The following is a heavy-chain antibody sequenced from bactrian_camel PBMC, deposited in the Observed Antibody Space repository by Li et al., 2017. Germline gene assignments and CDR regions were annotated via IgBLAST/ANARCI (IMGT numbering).Heavy chain of an antibody. CDR2: IYTNDDTT. Sequence: VQLVESGGGSVQSGGSMRLSCVVSGGRFSDFALAWFRQAPGKEREGVARIYTNDDTTYYDDSVKGRFTISQDKFKKIVYLQMNSLKAEDTAMYYCAADPGACCFGYTCLQKEADFPYWGQGTQVTVST. CDR3: AADPGACCFGYTCLQKEADFPY. CDR1: GGRFSDFA. V-gene: IGHV3S54*01. J-gene: IGHJ4*01. D-gene: IGHD1*01.